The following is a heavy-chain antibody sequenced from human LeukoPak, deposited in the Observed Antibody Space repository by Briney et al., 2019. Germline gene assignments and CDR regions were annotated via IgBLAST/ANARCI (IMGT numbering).Heavy chain of an antibody. Sequence: GGSLRLSCAASGFTFSSYAMSWVRQAPGKGLEWVSAISGSGGSTYYADSVKGRFTISRDNSKSTLYLQMNSLRAEDTAVYYCAKARFRVGATTHDIDYWGQGTLVTVSS. V-gene: IGHV3-23*01. CDR1: GFTFSSYA. D-gene: IGHD1-26*01. CDR3: AKARFRVGATTHDIDY. CDR2: ISGSGGST. J-gene: IGHJ4*02.